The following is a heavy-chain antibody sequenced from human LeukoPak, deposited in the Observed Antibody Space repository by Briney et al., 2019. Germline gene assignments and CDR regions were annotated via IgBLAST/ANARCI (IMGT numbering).Heavy chain of an antibody. CDR3: AKDGGSSWYLDY. CDR2: ITGSGGSI. V-gene: IGHV3-23*01. Sequence: PGGSLRLSCAASGFTFSSYDMIWVRQAPGKGLEWVSTITGSGGSIYYADSVKGRFTISRDNSKNTLYLQMNSLRDEDTAVYHCAKDGGSSWYLDYWGQGTLVTVSS. J-gene: IGHJ4*02. D-gene: IGHD6-13*01. CDR1: GFTFSSYD.